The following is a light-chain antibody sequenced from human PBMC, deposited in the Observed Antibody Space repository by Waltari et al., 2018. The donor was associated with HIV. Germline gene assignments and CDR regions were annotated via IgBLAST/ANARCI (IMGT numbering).Light chain of an antibody. CDR2: WAS. J-gene: IGKJ2*01. Sequence: DIAMTQSPDSLAVSLGERATINCKSSQSLLYKSTNKHYLAWYQQTPGQPPKLLIYWASTRESGVPDRFSGSGSGTDFTLTISSLQAEDVAVYYCQQYYGYSYTFGQGTKLEIK. CDR3: QQYYGYSYT. V-gene: IGKV4-1*01. CDR1: QSLLYKSTNKHY.